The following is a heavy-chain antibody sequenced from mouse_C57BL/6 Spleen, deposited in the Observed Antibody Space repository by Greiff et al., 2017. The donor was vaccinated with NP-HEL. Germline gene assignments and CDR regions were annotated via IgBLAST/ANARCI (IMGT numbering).Heavy chain of an antibody. D-gene: IGHD1-1*01. V-gene: IGHV5-6*01. CDR1: GFTFSSYG. Sequence: EVKVVESGGDLVKPGGSLKLSCAASGFTFSSYGMSWVRQTPDKRLEWVATISSGGSYTYYPDSVKGRFTISRDNAKNTLYLQMSSLKSEDTAMYYCARHGTTVVPFAYWGQGTLVTVSA. J-gene: IGHJ3*01. CDR2: ISSGGSYT. CDR3: ARHGTTVVPFAY.